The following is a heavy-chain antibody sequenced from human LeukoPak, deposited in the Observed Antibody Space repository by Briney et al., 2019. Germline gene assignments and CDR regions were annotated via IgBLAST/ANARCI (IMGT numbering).Heavy chain of an antibody. V-gene: IGHV3-48*03. CDR2: ISGDGTTI. CDR3: VRRESSGFFYYFDH. D-gene: IGHD3-22*01. J-gene: IGHJ4*02. Sequence: GRSLRLSCEASGFIFSSHEMNWVRQSPGKGVEWLSYISGDGTTIYYEDSVKGRFTISRDNAKKSLSLQMNSLRVEDTAVYYCVRRESSGFFYYFDHWGQGVLVTVSS. CDR1: GFIFSSHE.